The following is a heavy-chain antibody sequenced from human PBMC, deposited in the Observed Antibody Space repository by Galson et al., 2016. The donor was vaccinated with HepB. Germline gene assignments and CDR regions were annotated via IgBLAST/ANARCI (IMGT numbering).Heavy chain of an antibody. Sequence: SLRLSCAGSGFIFSSYAFHWVRQAPGKGLEWVAAISFDGSNEYYLDSVKGRFTISRENSKNTVYLQMNSLRPDDTALYYRLLSLHQGPIGLPPGTLLQEHLWG. CDR3: LLSLHQGPIGLPPGTLLQEHL. CDR1: GFIFSSYA. CDR2: ISFDGSNE. J-gene: IGHJ6*01. V-gene: IGHV3-30*04.